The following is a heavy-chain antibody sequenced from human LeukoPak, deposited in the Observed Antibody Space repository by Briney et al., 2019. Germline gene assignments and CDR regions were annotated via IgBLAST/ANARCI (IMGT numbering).Heavy chain of an antibody. CDR2: ISYDGSNK. J-gene: IGHJ4*02. D-gene: IGHD6-13*01. Sequence: GRSLRLSCAASGFTFSSYGMHWVRQAPGKGLEWVAVISYDGSNKYYADSVKGRFTISRDNSKNTLYLQMNSLRAEDTAVYHCAKGGGSSWYFGYWGQGTLVTVSS. CDR3: AKGGGSSWYFGY. V-gene: IGHV3-30*18. CDR1: GFTFSSYG.